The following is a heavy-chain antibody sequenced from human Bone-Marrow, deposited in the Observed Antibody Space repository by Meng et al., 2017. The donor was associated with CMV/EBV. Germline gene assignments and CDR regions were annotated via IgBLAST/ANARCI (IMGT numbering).Heavy chain of an antibody. CDR2: MNPNSGNT. Sequence: QVQLVQSGAEVKKPGASVKVSCKASGYTFTSYDINWVRQASGQGLEWMGWMNPNSGNTGYAQKFQGRVTMTRNTSINTAYLELSSLRSEDTAVYYCARAYGYSSSWYSWYFDLWGRGTLVTVSS. D-gene: IGHD6-13*01. CDR1: GYTFTSYD. CDR3: ARAYGYSSSWYSWYFDL. V-gene: IGHV1-8*01. J-gene: IGHJ2*01.